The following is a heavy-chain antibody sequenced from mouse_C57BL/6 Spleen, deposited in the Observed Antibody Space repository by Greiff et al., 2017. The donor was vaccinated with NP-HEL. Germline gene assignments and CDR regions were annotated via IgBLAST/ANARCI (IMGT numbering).Heavy chain of an antibody. CDR1: GYAFSSSW. V-gene: IGHV1-82*01. CDR2: IYPGDGDT. Sequence: VQLQESGPELVKPGASVKISCKASGYAFSSSWMNWVKQRPGKGLEWIGRIYPGDGDTNYNGKFKGKATLTADKSASTAYMQHSSRTTEDAAVYYCARSWDFDYWGQGTTLTVSS. J-gene: IGHJ2*01. CDR3: ARSWDFDY.